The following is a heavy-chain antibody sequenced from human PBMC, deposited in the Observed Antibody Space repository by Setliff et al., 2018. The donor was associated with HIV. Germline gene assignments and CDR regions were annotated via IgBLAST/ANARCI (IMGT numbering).Heavy chain of an antibody. CDR3: ARGDTYYHDSSGYVKSALDCFDI. J-gene: IGHJ3*02. V-gene: IGHV4-59*08. CDR1: GDSISGYY. D-gene: IGHD3-22*01. CDR2: IYETGST. Sequence: SETLSLTCTVSGDSISGYYWSWIRQSPGKGLEWIGFIYETGSTYYNPSLKSRVSISIDTSKNQFSLKLSSVTAADTAVYHCARGDTYYHDSSGYVKSALDCFDIWGQGTMVTVSS.